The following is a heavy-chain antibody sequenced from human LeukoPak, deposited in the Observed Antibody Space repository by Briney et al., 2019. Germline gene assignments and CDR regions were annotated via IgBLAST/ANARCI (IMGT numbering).Heavy chain of an antibody. CDR2: VIPIFGTA. D-gene: IGHD1-26*01. V-gene: IGHV1-69*05. J-gene: IGHJ6*03. Sequence: SVKVSCKASGGTFSSYAISWVRQAPGQGLEWMGWVIPIFGTANYAQKFQGRVTITTDESTSTAYMELSSLRPEDTAVYYCARVRGSSYYYYYMDVWGKGTTVTVSS. CDR1: GGTFSSYA. CDR3: ARVRGSSYYYYYMDV.